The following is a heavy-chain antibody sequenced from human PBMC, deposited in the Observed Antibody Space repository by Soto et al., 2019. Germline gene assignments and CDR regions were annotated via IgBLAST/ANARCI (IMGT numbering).Heavy chain of an antibody. V-gene: IGHV4-59*08. CDR2: IYYSGST. CDR3: ARQNDWLLSVDY. Sequence: SETLSLTCTVSGGSISSYYWSWIRQPPGKGLEWIGYIYYSGSTNYNPSLKSRVTISVDTSKNQFSLKLSSVTAADTAMYYCARQNDWLLSVDYWGQGTLVTVSS. CDR1: GGSISSYY. J-gene: IGHJ4*02. D-gene: IGHD3-9*01.